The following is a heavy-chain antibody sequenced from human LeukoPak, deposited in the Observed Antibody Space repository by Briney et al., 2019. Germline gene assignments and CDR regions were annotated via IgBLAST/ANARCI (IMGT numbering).Heavy chain of an antibody. CDR1: GYAFTSYD. CDR3: ARDRRNYYGMDV. CDR2: IIPILGIA. J-gene: IGHJ6*02. Sequence: SVKVSCKASGYAFTSYDINWVRQATGQGLEWMGRIIPILGIANYAQKFQGRVTITADKSTSTAYMELSSLRSEDTAVYYCARDRRNYYGMDVWGQGTTVTVSS. V-gene: IGHV1-69*04.